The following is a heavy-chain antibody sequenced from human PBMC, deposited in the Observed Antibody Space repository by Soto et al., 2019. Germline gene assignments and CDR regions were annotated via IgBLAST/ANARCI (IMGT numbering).Heavy chain of an antibody. J-gene: IGHJ3*01. CDR2: IIPIPDIT. Sequence: QVYLVQSGAEVRKPGSSVKVSCKAPGGTFSTYIISWVRQAPGQGLEWMGRIIPIPDITNYAQKFQGRVTITADRSTSTAYMELTSLKSEDTAVYYCARDRITTRGDAFDLWGQGTLVTVSS. D-gene: IGHD3-3*01. CDR1: GGTFSTYI. V-gene: IGHV1-69*08. CDR3: ARDRITTRGDAFDL.